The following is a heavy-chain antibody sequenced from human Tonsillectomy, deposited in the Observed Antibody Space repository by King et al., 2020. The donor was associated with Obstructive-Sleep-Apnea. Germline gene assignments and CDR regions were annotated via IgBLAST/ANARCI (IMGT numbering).Heavy chain of an antibody. CDR1: GFNLDDYA. V-gene: IGHV3-9*01. CDR2: ISWNSGNI. CDR3: AKDMGLDTGGGFDY. J-gene: IGHJ4*02. D-gene: IGHD5-18*01. Sequence: QLVQSGGGLVQPGRSLRLSCAASGFNLDDYAMHWVRQVPGKGLEWVSGISWNSGNIGYADSVKGRFTITGDNAKNSLYLQMNSLRAEDTALYYCAKDMGLDTGGGFDYWGQGALVTVFS.